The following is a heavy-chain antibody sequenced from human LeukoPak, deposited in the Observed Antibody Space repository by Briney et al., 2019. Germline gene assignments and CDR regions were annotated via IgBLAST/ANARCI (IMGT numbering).Heavy chain of an antibody. CDR1: GGTFSSYA. CDR3: AREWGYCSGGSCYWRTFDY. V-gene: IGHV1-69*01. J-gene: IGHJ4*02. D-gene: IGHD2-15*01. Sequence: GSSVKVSCKASGGTFSSYAISWVRQAPGQGLEWMGGIIPIFGTANYAQKFQGRVTITADESTSTAYMELSGLRSEDTAVYYCAREWGYCSGGSCYWRTFDYWGQGTLVTVSS. CDR2: IIPIFGTA.